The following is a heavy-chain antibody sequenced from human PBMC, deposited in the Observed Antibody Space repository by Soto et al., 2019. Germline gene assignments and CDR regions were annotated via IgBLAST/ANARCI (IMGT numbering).Heavy chain of an antibody. CDR1: GGSMNSSSDS. D-gene: IGHD3-3*01. J-gene: IGHJ4*02. CDR2: NYYRGRP. V-gene: IGHV4-39*01. Sequence: PSETLSLTCTVSGGSMNSSSDSWGWIRQPPGKGLEWIGSNYYRGRPYYNPSLKSRVTISVDTSKNQFSLKLRFVTAADTAVYYCARVGGLQPLTTIFGVVITTFDYWGQGTLVTVSS. CDR3: ARVGGLQPLTTIFGVVITTFDY.